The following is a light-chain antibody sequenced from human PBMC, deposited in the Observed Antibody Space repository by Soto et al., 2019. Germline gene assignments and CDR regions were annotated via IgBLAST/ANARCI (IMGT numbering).Light chain of an antibody. CDR3: QQYDSSPKT. CDR2: RAS. Sequence: EIVFTQSPCTLSLSPRERSTLSCRASQSVSSSYLAWYQQKPGQAPRLLIYRASSRATGIPDRFSGSGSGTDFTLTISRLEPEDFAVYCCQQYDSSPKTFGQGTKGDIK. J-gene: IGKJ1*01. CDR1: QSVSSSY. V-gene: IGKV3-20*01.